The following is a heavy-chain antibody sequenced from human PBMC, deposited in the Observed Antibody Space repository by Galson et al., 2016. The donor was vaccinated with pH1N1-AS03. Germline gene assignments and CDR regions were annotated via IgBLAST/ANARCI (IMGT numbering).Heavy chain of an antibody. CDR3: AREWSAFDF. J-gene: IGHJ4*02. V-gene: IGHV4-59*01. Sequence: PGKGLEWIAYVYYTGATSYNPSLKSRVTISLDTSKSQFSLKLSSVTAADTAVYYCAREWSAFDFWGQGTLVTVSS. D-gene: IGHD2-15*01. CDR2: VYYTGAT.